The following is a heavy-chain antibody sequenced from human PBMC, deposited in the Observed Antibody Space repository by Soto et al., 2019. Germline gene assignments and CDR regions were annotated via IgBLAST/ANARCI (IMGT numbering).Heavy chain of an antibody. Sequence: QVQLVGSGGGVVQPGRSLRLSCAASGFTFSSYGLHWVRQAPGKGLEWVAVISYDGSNKYYADSVKGRFTISRDNSKNTLYLQMNSLRAEDTAVYYCAKVLSGYDFDYWGQGTLVTVSS. CDR1: GFTFSSYG. D-gene: IGHD5-12*01. J-gene: IGHJ4*02. V-gene: IGHV3-30*18. CDR3: AKVLSGYDFDY. CDR2: ISYDGSNK.